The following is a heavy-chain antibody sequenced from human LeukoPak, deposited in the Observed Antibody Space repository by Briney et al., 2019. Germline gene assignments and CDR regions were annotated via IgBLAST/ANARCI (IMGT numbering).Heavy chain of an antibody. CDR3: ARVASVGATRALDY. V-gene: IGHV4-59*01. D-gene: IGHD1-26*01. CDR2: IYYSGST. Sequence: PSETQSLTCTVSGGSITSDYWSWIRQPPGKGLESIGYIYYSGSTNYNPSLKSRVTISVDTSKNQFSLKLSSVTAADTAVYYCARVASVGATRALDYWGQGTLVTVSS. CDR1: GGSITSDY. J-gene: IGHJ4*02.